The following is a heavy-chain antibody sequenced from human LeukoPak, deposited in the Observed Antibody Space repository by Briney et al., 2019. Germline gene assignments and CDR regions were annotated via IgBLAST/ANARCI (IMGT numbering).Heavy chain of an antibody. CDR1: GGTFSSYA. Sequence: ASVKVSCKASGGTFSSYAISWVRQAPGQGLEWMGRIIPILDIANYAQKFQGRVTITADKSTSTAYMELSSLRSEDTAVYYCAYDYSSSGKLSSSDVWGQGTTVTVSS. D-gene: IGHD6-6*01. J-gene: IGHJ6*02. V-gene: IGHV1-69*04. CDR3: AYDYSSSGKLSSSDV. CDR2: IIPILDIA.